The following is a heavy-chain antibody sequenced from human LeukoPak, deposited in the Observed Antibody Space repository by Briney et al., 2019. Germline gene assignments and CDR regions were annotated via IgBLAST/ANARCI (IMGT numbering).Heavy chain of an antibody. V-gene: IGHV3-21*01. J-gene: IGHJ3*02. CDR3: ARDESRDGPFDI. D-gene: IGHD5-24*01. Sequence: PGGSLRLSCAASGFTFSSYWMSWVRQAPGTGLEWVSSISSSSSYIYYADSVKGRFTISRDNAKNSLYLQMNSLRAEDTAVYYCARDESRDGPFDIWGQGTMVTVSS. CDR1: GFTFSSYW. CDR2: ISSSSSYI.